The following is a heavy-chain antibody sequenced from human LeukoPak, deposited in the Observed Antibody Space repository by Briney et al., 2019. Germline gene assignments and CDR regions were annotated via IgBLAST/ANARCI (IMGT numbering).Heavy chain of an antibody. V-gene: IGHV3-21*01. CDR3: AREGYCSSPSCYVDY. D-gene: IGHD2-2*01. J-gene: IGHJ4*02. CDR2: ISSSSSYI. Sequence: PGGSLRLSCAASGFTFSSYSMNWVRQAPGKGLEWVSSISSSSSYIYYADSVKGRFTISRDNAKSSLYLQMNSLRAEDTAVYYCAREGYCSSPSCYVDYWGQGTLVTVSS. CDR1: GFTFSSYS.